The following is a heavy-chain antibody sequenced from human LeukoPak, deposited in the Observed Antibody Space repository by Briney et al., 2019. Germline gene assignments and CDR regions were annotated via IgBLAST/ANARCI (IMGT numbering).Heavy chain of an antibody. CDR2: VYYSGST. CDR3: VRRDSSTYWYFDL. Sequence: SETLSLTCTVSGASISSYYWSWIRQPPGKGLEWLGYVYYSGSTNYNPSLKSRVTMSVDTSNSQFSLKLNSVTAADTAVYYCVRRDSSTYWYFDLWGRGTLVTVSS. J-gene: IGHJ2*01. D-gene: IGHD6-13*01. V-gene: IGHV4-59*08. CDR1: GASISSYY.